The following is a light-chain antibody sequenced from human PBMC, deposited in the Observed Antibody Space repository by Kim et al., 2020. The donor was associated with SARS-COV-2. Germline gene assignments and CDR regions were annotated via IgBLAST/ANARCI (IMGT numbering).Light chain of an antibody. J-gene: IGLJ2*01. V-gene: IGLV3-19*01. CDR2: GKN. CDR1: SLRSYF. CDR3: NSRDSTGKV. Sequence: SSELTQDPDVSVALGQTVRITCQGDSLRSYFPSWYQQKPGQAPVLVIYGKNNRPSGIPDRFSGSSSGTTASLTITGAQAEDEADYYCNSRDSTGKVFGGG.